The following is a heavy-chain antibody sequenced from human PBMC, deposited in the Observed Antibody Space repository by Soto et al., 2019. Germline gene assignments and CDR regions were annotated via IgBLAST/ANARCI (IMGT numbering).Heavy chain of an antibody. CDR2: INAGNGNT. CDR3: ARALRSFHDEYGIRDTVPALAFLVNRSSDL. Sequence: EKRLEWMGWINAGNGNTKYSQKFQGRVTITRDTSASTAYMELSSLRSEDTAVYYCARALRSFHDEYGIRDTVPALAFLVNRSSDL. V-gene: IGHV1-3*01. J-gene: IGHJ2*01. D-gene: IGHD2-21*01.